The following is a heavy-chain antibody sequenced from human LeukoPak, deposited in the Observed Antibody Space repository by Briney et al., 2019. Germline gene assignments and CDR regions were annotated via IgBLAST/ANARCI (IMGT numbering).Heavy chain of an antibody. CDR3: AKDRKSSIASPGGFDY. D-gene: IGHD6-6*01. CDR1: GFTFDDYA. V-gene: IGHV3-9*01. J-gene: IGHJ4*02. Sequence: PGGSLRLSCAASGFTFDDYAMHWVRQAPGKGLEWVSGISWNSGSIGYADSVKGRFTISRDNARNSLYLQMNSLRAEDTALYYCAKDRKSSIASPGGFDYWGQGTLVTVSS. CDR2: ISWNSGSI.